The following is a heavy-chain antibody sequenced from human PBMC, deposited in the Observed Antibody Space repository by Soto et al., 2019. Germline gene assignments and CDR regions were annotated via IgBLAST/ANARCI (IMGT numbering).Heavy chain of an antibody. CDR3: ALEIAARLAY. J-gene: IGHJ4*02. CDR1: GFTFSSYG. Sequence: GGSLRLSCAASGFTFSSYGMHWVRQAPGKGLEWVAVIWYDGSNKYYADPVKGRFTISRDNSKNTLYLQMNSLRAEDTAVYYCALEIAARLAYWGQGTLVTVSS. CDR2: IWYDGSNK. D-gene: IGHD6-6*01. V-gene: IGHV3-33*01.